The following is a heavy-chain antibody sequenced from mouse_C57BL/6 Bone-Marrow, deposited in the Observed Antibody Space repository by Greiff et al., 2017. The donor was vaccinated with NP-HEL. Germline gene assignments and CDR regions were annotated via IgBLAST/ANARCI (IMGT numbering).Heavy chain of an antibody. CDR3: ARSSYDYGFDY. D-gene: IGHD2-4*01. Sequence: VQLQQSGAELARPGASVKLSCKASGYTFTSYGISWVKQRTGQGLEWIGEIYTRSGNTYYNEKFKGKATLTADQSSSTAYMELRSLTSEDSAVYFCARSSYDYGFDYWGQGTTLTVSS. J-gene: IGHJ2*01. CDR1: GYTFTSYG. V-gene: IGHV1-81*01. CDR2: IYTRSGNT.